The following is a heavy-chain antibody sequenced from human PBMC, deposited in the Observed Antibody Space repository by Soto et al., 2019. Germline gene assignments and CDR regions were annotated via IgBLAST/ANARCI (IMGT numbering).Heavy chain of an antibody. J-gene: IGHJ3*01. CDR3: ARNERAGTPAWL. CDR2: IYYSGST. CDR1: NDTITTTSYF. Sequence: PSEPLSLTCTASNDTITTTSYFWAWIRQTPGKGLEWLGSIYYSGSTYYNLSLQSRVTISVVTPKSQFSLKGRSVTAEDADIYYCARNERAGTPAWLWAPGIKVT. V-gene: IGHV4-39*01. D-gene: IGHD3-22*01.